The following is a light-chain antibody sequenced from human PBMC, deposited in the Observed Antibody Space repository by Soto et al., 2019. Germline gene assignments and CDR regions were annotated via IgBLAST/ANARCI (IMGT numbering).Light chain of an antibody. J-gene: IGLJ3*02. V-gene: IGLV8-61*01. CDR1: SGSVSTSYY. Sequence: QTVVTQEPSFSVSPGRTVTLTCGLSSGSVSTSYYPSWYQQTPGQDPRTLIYSTNTRSSGVPDRFSGSILGNKAALTITGAQADDEYDYYCVLYMGSGIWVFGGRTKLTVL. CDR2: STN. CDR3: VLYMGSGIWV.